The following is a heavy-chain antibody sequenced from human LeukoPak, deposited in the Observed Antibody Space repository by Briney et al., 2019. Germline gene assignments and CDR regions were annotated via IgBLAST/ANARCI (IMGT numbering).Heavy chain of an antibody. CDR3: ARKSYRMDV. J-gene: IGHJ6*02. Sequence: KPSETLSLTCTVSGGSISSYYWSWIRQPPGKGLEWVGYIDNRGNTNYNPSLKSRVTISVDTSKNQFSLKLISVTAADTAVYYCARKSYRMDVWGQGTTVTVSS. V-gene: IGHV4-59*01. CDR1: GGSISSYY. CDR2: IDNRGNT.